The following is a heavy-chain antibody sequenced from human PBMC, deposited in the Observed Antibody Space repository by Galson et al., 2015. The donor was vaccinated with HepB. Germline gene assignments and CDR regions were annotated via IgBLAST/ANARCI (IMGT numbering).Heavy chain of an antibody. D-gene: IGHD3-16*02. CDR1: GYTFRSYT. V-gene: IGHV3-21*06. CDR3: AGSYDYVWGSFRRTFPPE. Sequence: SLRLSCAASGYTFRSYTMNWVRQAPGKGLEWVSSITGSSSYIHYADSVKGRFTIFRDNAKDSLFLQMNSLRAEDTAVYYCAGSYDYVWGSFRRTFPPEWGQGTLVTVSS. J-gene: IGHJ4*02. CDR2: ITGSSSYI.